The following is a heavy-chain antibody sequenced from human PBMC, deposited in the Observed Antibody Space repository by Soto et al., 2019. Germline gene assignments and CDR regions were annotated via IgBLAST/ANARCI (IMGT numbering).Heavy chain of an antibody. V-gene: IGHV3-7*03. CDR1: GLTFSSYW. D-gene: IGHD3-3*01. J-gene: IGHJ6*02. CDR3: ARDRPRFLEWLSHGLYYYGMDV. Sequence: GGSLRLSCAASGLTFSSYWMSWVRQAPGKGLEWVANIKQDGSEKYYVDSVKGRFTISRDNAKNSLYLQMNSLRAEDTAVYYCARDRPRFLEWLSHGLYYYGMDVWGQGTTVTVSS. CDR2: IKQDGSEK.